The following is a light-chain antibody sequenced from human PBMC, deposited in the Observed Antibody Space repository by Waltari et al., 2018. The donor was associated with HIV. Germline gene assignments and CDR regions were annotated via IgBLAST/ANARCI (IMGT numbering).Light chain of an antibody. CDR3: SSWDDRLNGQGV. CDR1: RSNIGSNT. J-gene: IGLJ3*02. CDR2: NDN. V-gene: IGLV1-44*01. Sequence: QSVLTQPPSASGTPGQRVTISCSGTRSNIGSNTVNWYQLLPGPAPKLLIYNDNERPSGVPGRFSGSRSGASASLAISGLQPEDEADYYCSSWDDRLNGQGVFGGGTKLTVL.